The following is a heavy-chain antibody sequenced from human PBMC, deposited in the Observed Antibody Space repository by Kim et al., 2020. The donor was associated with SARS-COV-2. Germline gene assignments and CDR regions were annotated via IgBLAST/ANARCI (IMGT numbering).Heavy chain of an antibody. J-gene: IGHJ6*01. CDR1: GFTLSSYW. CDR3: ARRNYHGMDV. CDR2: INGDGSST. V-gene: IGHV3-74*01. Sequence: GGSLRLSCAASGFTLSSYWMHWVRQAPGKAPVWVSRINGDGSSTIYADSAKGRFTISRDNAKNTLYLQMKSLRAEDTAMYYCARRNYHGMDVWGQGTTVT.